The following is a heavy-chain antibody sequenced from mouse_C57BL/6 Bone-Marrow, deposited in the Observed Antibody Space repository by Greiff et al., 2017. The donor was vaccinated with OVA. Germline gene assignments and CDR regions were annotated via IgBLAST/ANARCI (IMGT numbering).Heavy chain of an antibody. CDR1: GYTFTDYN. D-gene: IGHD1-1*01. V-gene: IGHV1-18*01. Sequence: DVQLQESGPELVKPGASVKIPCKASGYTFTDYNMDWVKQSHGKSLEWIGDINPNNGGTIYNQKFKGKATLTVDKSSSTAYMELRSLTSEDTAVYYCARAYYYGSSYVLWYFDVWGTGTTVTVSS. CDR2: INPNNGGT. CDR3: ARAYYYGSSYVLWYFDV. J-gene: IGHJ1*03.